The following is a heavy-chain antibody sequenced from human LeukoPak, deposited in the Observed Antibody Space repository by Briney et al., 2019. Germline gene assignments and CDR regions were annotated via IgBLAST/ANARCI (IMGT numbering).Heavy chain of an antibody. CDR1: GGSISSGGYY. V-gene: IGHV4-30-2*01. CDR3: ARGAGFDY. J-gene: IGHJ4*02. Sequence: SQTLSLTCTVSGGSISSGGYYWSWIRQPPGKGLEWIGEINHSGSTNYNPSLKSRVTISVDTSKNQFSLKLSSVTAADTAVYYRARGAGFDYWGQGTLVTVSS. CDR2: INHSGST.